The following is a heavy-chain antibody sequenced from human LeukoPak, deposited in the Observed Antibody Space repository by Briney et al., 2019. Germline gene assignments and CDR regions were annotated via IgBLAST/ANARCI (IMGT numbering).Heavy chain of an antibody. CDR1: GYTFTSYG. CDR2: ISTYNGNA. V-gene: IGHV1-18*01. Sequence: GASVKVSCKASGYTFTSYGINWVRQAPGQGLEWMGWISTYNGNANYAQKLQGRVTMTTDTSTTTAYMELRSLRSDDTAAYYCAAFVEYYYYYMDVWGKGTTVTVSS. CDR3: AAFVEYYYYYMDV. J-gene: IGHJ6*03. D-gene: IGHD5-24*01.